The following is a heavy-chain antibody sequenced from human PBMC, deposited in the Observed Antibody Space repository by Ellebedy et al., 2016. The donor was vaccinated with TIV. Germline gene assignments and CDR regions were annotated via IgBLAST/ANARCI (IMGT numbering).Heavy chain of an antibody. J-gene: IGHJ6*02. D-gene: IGHD3-3*01. V-gene: IGHV4-59*08. CDR2: IYYSGST. CDR1: GGSISNYY. CDR3: ARLTNGRMDV. Sequence: MPSETLSLTCTVSGGSISNYYWSWIRQPPGKGLEWIGYIYYSGSTNYNPSLKSRVTISLDTSKNQFSLKLSSVTAADTAMYYCARLTNGRMDVWGQGTTVTVSS.